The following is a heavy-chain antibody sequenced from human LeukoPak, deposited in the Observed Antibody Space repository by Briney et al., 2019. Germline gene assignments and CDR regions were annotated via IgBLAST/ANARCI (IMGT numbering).Heavy chain of an antibody. Sequence: ASVKVSCKTSGYTFTDYYMHWVRQAPGQGLEWMGWINSNSGDTNFAQKFQGRVTMTRDTSINTAYMELRSLRSDDTAMYYCARAAQAFGLVGGPTPKKHWGQGTLVTVSS. CDR1: GYTFTDYY. V-gene: IGHV1-2*02. J-gene: IGHJ4*02. D-gene: IGHD1-26*01. CDR2: INSNSGDT. CDR3: ARAAQAFGLVGGPTPKKH.